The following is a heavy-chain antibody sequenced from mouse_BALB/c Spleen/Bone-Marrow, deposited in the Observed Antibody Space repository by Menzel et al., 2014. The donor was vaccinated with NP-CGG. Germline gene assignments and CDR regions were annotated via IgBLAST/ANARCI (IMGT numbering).Heavy chain of an antibody. J-gene: IGHJ4*01. CDR2: IRYSGST. Sequence: EVQRVESGPDLVKPSQSLSLTCTVTGYSITSGYSWPWIRQFPGNKLEWMGYIRYSGSTNYNPSLKSRISITRDTSKNHFFLQLNSVTTEDTATYYCARRGDYYGNYADYWGQGTSVTVSS. D-gene: IGHD2-1*01. CDR3: ARRGDYYGNYADY. V-gene: IGHV3-1*02. CDR1: GYSITSGYS.